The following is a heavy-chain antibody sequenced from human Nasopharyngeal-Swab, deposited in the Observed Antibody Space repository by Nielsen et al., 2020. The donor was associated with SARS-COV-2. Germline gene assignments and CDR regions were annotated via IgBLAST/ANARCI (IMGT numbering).Heavy chain of an antibody. V-gene: IGHV3-43*01. CDR1: GFTPDYH. CDR3: VKDRSDYCSTTTCWSDGFDT. D-gene: IGHD1-1*01. J-gene: IGHJ3*02. CDR2: INGDGDRA. Sequence: GESLKISCAVSGFTPDYHMHWVRQVPGKGLEWVSLINGDGDRASYADSVRGRFVVSRDNSKSSVYLQMHSLRNEDTAFYYCVKDRSDYCSTTTCWSDGFDTWGQGTMVTVSS.